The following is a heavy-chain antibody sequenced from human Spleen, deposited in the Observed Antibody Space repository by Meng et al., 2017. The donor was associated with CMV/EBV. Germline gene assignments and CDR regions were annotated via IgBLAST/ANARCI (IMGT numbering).Heavy chain of an antibody. V-gene: IGHV3-21*01. CDR1: GFNFSSYS. CDR2: ISSSSSYI. CDR3: ARDYDILTGSGGFDY. Sequence: EVQLGEAGGGLVKPGGSLRLCCAVSGFNFSSYSMNWVRQAPGKGLEWVSSISSSSSYIYYADSVKGRFTISRDNAKNSLYLQMNSLRAEDTAVYYCARDYDILTGSGGFDYWGQGTLVTVSS. D-gene: IGHD3-9*01. J-gene: IGHJ4*02.